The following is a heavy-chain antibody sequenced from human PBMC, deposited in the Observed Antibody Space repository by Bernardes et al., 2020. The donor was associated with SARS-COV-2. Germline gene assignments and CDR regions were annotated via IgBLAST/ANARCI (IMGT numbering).Heavy chain of an antibody. J-gene: IGHJ4*02. Sequence: GGSLRLSCAASGFTVGSYAMSWVRQAPGKGLEWVSGISGSGDTSYCADSVKGRFIISRDISTNTVYLQLNSPRAGNTAIYYCSKDYCDSDCDFFDYWGEGTLVTVSS. CDR2: ISGSGDTS. D-gene: IGHD2-21*02. V-gene: IGHV3-23*01. CDR3: SKDYCDSDCDFFDY. CDR1: GFTVGSYA.